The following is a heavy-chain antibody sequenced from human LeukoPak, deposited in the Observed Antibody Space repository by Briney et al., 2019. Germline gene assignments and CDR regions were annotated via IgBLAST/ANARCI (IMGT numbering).Heavy chain of an antibody. Sequence: GRSLRLSCAASGFTFSSYAMHWVRQAPGKGLEWVAIISYDGSNKYYADSVKGRFTISRDNSKNTLYLQMNSLRAEDTAVYYCAKDRGIISDYWGQGTLVTVSS. D-gene: IGHD3-10*01. V-gene: IGHV3-30*04. CDR2: ISYDGSNK. J-gene: IGHJ4*02. CDR1: GFTFSSYA. CDR3: AKDRGIISDY.